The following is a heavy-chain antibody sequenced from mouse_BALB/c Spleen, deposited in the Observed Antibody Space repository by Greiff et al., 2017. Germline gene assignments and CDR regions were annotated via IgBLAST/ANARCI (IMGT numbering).Heavy chain of an antibody. CDR2: ISDGGSYT. J-gene: IGHJ2*01. V-gene: IGHV5-4*02. Sequence: EVNVVESGGGLVKPGGSLKLSCAASGFTFSDYYMYWVRQTPEKRLEWVATISDGGSYTYYPDSVKGRFTISRDNAKNNLYLQMSSLKSEDTAMYYCARGPLYYGNCGGVDYWGQGTTLTVSS. D-gene: IGHD2-1*01. CDR3: ARGPLYYGNCGGVDY. CDR1: GFTFSDYY.